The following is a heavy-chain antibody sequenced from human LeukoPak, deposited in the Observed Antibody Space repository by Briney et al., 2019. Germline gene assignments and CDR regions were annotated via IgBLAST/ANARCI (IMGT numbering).Heavy chain of an antibody. V-gene: IGHV1-2*02. D-gene: IGHD3-10*01. CDR3: AGITMVRGSPAD. CDR2: INPNRGGT. Sequence: ASVKVSCKASGYTFTGYYMHWVRQAPGQGLEWMGWINPNRGGTNYAQKFQGRVTMTRDTSISTAYMELSRLRSDDTAVYYCAGITMVRGSPADWGQGTLVTVSS. J-gene: IGHJ4*02. CDR1: GYTFTGYY.